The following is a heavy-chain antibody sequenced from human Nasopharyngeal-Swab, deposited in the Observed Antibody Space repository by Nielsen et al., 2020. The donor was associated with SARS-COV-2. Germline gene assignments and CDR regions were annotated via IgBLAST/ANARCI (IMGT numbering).Heavy chain of an antibody. CDR3: ARSDQQFLFY. D-gene: IGHD2-2*01. J-gene: IGHJ4*02. CDR2: IIPIFGTA. Sequence: WVRQAPGQGLEWMGGIIPIFGTANYAQKFQGRVTITADESTSTAYMELSRLRSDDTAVYYCARSDQQFLFYWGQGTLVTVSS. V-gene: IGHV1-69*01.